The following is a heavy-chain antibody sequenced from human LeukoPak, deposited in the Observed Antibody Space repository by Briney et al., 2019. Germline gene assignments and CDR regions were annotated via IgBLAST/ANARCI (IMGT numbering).Heavy chain of an antibody. J-gene: IGHJ3*02. CDR2: ISGSGEST. Sequence: GGSLRLSCAASGFTFSSYAMSWVRQAPGKGLEWVSTISGSGESTYYADSVKGRFTISRDNSKNTLYVQMNSLRAEDTAVYYCAKTHYYDTSGFPGGFDIWGQGTMVTVPS. V-gene: IGHV3-23*01. CDR1: GFTFSSYA. CDR3: AKTHYYDTSGFPGGFDI. D-gene: IGHD3-22*01.